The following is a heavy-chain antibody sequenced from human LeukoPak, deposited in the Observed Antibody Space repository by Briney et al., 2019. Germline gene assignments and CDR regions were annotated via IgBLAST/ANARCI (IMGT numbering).Heavy chain of an antibody. CDR3: VKDTRDTRDDY. J-gene: IGHJ4*02. CDR2: ITNYGDAT. V-gene: IGHV3-64D*06. CDR1: GFIFTDYT. Sequence: PGGSLGLSCSASGFIFTDYTIHWVRQAPGKGLEYVSAITNYGDATYYADSVKGRFTISRDNSKNTVWLQMSSLRPEDTAVYYCVKDTRDTRDDYWGQGTLVTVSS. D-gene: IGHD5-24*01.